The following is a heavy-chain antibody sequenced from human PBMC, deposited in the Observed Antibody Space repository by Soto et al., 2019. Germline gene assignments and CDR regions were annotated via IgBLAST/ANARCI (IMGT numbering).Heavy chain of an antibody. V-gene: IGHV1-46*03. J-gene: IGHJ6*02. CDR3: ARGPPGYCSGGSCYGANYYYGMDV. CDR1: GYTFTSYY. D-gene: IGHD2-15*01. CDR2: INPSGGST. Sequence: QVQLVQSGAEVKKPGASVKVSCKASGYTFTSYYMHWVRQAPGQGLEWMGIINPSGGSTSYAQKFQGRVTMTRETSTSTVYMELSSLRSEDTAVYYCARGPPGYCSGGSCYGANYYYGMDVWGQGTTVTVSS.